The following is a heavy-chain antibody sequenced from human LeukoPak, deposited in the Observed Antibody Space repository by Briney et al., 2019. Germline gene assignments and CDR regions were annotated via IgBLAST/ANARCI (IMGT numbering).Heavy chain of an antibody. D-gene: IGHD1-26*01. CDR2: IYPGDSDT. CDR1: GYSFTSYW. Sequence: PGESLKISCKGSGYSFTSYWIGWVRQMPGKGLEWMGIIYPGDSDTRYSPSFQGQVTISADKSISTAYLQWSSLKASDTAMYYCARRPRRGGSYNNWFDPWGQGTLVTVSS. J-gene: IGHJ5*02. CDR3: ARRPRRGGSYNNWFDP. V-gene: IGHV5-51*01.